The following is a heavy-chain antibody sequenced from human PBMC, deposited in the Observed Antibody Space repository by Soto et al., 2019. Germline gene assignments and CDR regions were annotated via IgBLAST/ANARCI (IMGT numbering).Heavy chain of an antibody. CDR1: GGSFSGYY. J-gene: IGHJ6*02. D-gene: IGHD3-3*01. CDR3: ATLGVYDFWSGHADYYYYGMDV. V-gene: IGHV4-34*01. Sequence: SETLSLTCAVYGGSFSGYYGSWIRQPPGKGLEWIGEITHSGSTNYNPSLKSRVTISVDTSKNQFSLKLRSITAADTAVYYCATLGVYDFWSGHADYYYYGMDVWGQGTTVT. CDR2: ITHSGST.